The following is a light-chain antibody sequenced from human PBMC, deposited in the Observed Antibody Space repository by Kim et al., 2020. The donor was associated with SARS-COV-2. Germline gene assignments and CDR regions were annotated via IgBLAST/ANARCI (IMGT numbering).Light chain of an antibody. CDR3: QHYATFRWT. J-gene: IGKJ1*01. Sequence: SPGERVTLSCRASQSVSSTQLAWYQQKPGQAPRLLIYGASSRATGIPDRFTGSGSGTDFTLTISRLGPEDFAVYYCQHYATFRWTFGQGTKVDIK. CDR1: QSVSSTQ. CDR2: GAS. V-gene: IGKV3-20*01.